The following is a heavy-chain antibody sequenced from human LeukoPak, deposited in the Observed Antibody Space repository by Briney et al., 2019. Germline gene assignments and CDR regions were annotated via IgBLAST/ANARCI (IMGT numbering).Heavy chain of an antibody. CDR2: ISAYNGNT. V-gene: IGHV1-18*01. CDR3: ARDPWNYGEDWFDA. J-gene: IGHJ5*02. Sequence: ASVKVSCKASGYTFTSYGISWVRQAPGQGLEWMGWISAYNGNTNYAQKLQGRVTMTTDTSTSTAYMELRSLRSDDTAVYYCARDPWNYGEDWFDAWGQVTLVTVSS. D-gene: IGHD1-7*01. CDR1: GYTFTSYG.